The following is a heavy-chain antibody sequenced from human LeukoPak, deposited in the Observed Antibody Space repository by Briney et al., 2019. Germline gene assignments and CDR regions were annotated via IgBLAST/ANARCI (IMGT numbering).Heavy chain of an antibody. D-gene: IGHD6-19*01. CDR2: INPNSGGT. V-gene: IGHV1-2*02. CDR3: ARAQEYSSGWYGGDTTIDY. Sequence: GASVKVSCKASGYTFTGYYMHWVRQAPGQGLEWMGWINPNSGGTNYAQKFQGRVTMTRDTSISTAYMELSRLRSDDTAVYYCARAQEYSSGWYGGDTTIDYWGQGTLVTVSS. J-gene: IGHJ4*02. CDR1: GYTFTGYY.